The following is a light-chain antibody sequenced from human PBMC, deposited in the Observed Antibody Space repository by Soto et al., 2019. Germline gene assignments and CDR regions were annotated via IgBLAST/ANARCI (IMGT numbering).Light chain of an antibody. CDR3: QHSSRSPIS. CDR2: KAS. V-gene: IGKV1-5*03. Sequence: DIQLTQSPSTLSAYLEDRVTITCRASQSISSWLAWYQKKPGKAPKLLIYKASSLESGVPSRFSGSGSGTDFTLTISRLQPEDFAMYFCQHSSRSPISFGHGTRVE. CDR1: QSISSW. J-gene: IGKJ5*01.